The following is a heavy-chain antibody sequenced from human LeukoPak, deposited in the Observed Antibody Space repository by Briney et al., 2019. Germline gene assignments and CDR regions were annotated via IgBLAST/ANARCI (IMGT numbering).Heavy chain of an antibody. V-gene: IGHV3-30*04. CDR3: ARDLGGRGGNTFDL. Sequence: GGSLRLSCEASGFTFSGHAIHWVRQAPGKGLEWVAVISFDGIKIYFADSVKGRFSISRDNPNQSLYLQMTSLRPEDSGLYYCARDLGGRGGNTFDLWGRGTLVTVST. J-gene: IGHJ5*02. CDR1: GFTFSGHA. CDR2: ISFDGIKI. D-gene: IGHD1-14*01.